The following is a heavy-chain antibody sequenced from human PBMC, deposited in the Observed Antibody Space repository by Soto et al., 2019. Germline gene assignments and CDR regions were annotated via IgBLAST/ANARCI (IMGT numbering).Heavy chain of an antibody. Sequence: EVQLVESGGGLVQPGGSLRLSCAASGFTFSSYSMNWVRQAPGKGLEWVSYISSSSSTIYYADSVKGRFTISRDNDKNSLYLQMNGLRAEDTAVYYCASLLRSITIFGGTGDYWGQGTLVTVSS. J-gene: IGHJ4*02. V-gene: IGHV3-48*01. CDR1: GFTFSSYS. D-gene: IGHD3-3*01. CDR3: ASLLRSITIFGGTGDY. CDR2: ISSSSSTI.